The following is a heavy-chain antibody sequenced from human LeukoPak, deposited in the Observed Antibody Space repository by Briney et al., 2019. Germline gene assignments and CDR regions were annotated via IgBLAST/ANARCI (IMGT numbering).Heavy chain of an antibody. CDR3: ASRFYYYDSSGYPY. J-gene: IGHJ4*02. D-gene: IGHD3-22*01. CDR1: GFTVSSNY. CDR2: IYSGGST. V-gene: IGHV3-53*01. Sequence: GGSLRLSCAASGFTVSSNYMSWVRQAPGKGLEWVSVIYSGGSTYYADSVQGRFTISRDNSKNTLYLQMNSLRAEDTAVYYCASRFYYYDSSGYPYWGQGTLVTVSS.